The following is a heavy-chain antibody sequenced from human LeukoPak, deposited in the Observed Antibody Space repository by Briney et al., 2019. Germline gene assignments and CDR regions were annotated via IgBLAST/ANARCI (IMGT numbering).Heavy chain of an antibody. V-gene: IGHV1-2*02. CDR2: INPNSGGT. J-gene: IGHJ5*02. D-gene: IGHD6-6*01. CDR1: GYTFTGYY. Sequence: GASVKDSCKASGYTFTGYYMHWVRQAPGQGLEWMGWINPNSGGTNYAQKFQGRVTMTRDTSISTAYMELSRLRSDDTAVYYCARFRAARLWDWFDPWGQGTLVTVSS. CDR3: ARFRAARLWDWFDP.